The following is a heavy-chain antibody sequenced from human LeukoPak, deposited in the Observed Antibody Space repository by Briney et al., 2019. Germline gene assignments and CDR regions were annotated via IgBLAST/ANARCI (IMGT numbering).Heavy chain of an antibody. D-gene: IGHD6-19*01. CDR1: GFTFSTYG. V-gene: IGHV3-23*01. CDR3: ARAITRRTPNPTVAGY. J-gene: IGHJ4*02. CDR2: IIGSGDRT. Sequence: GGSLRLSCAASGFTFSTYGMNWGRQAPGKGLEWVSAIIGSGDRTYYADSVKGRFTISRDNSKNTLYLQMNSLRAEDTAVNYCARAITRRTPNPTVAGYWGQGTLVTVSS.